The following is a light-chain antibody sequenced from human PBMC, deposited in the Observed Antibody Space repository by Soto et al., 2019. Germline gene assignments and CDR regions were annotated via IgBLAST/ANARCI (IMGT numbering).Light chain of an antibody. CDR3: CSYAGSYSWV. V-gene: IGLV2-11*01. J-gene: IGLJ3*02. CDR1: SSDIGGYNY. Sequence: QSALTQPASVSGSPGQSITISCAGTSSDIGGYNYVSWYQQHPGKAPKVMIYEVSERPSGVPDRFSGSKSGNTASLTISGLEAEDEADYYCCSYAGSYSWVFGGGTKLTVL. CDR2: EVS.